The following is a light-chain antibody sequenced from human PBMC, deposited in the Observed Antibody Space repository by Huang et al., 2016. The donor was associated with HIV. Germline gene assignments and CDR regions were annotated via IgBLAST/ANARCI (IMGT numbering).Light chain of an antibody. CDR3: QQYNNWPKVFT. CDR2: GAS. Sequence: EIVMTQSPATLSVSPGERATLSCRASQSVSSNLAWYQQNPGQAPRLLLYGASTRATGIPARFRGSGSGTEFTLTISSLQSEDFAVYYCQQYNNWPKVFTFGPGTKVDIK. CDR1: QSVSSN. V-gene: IGKV3-15*01. J-gene: IGKJ3*01.